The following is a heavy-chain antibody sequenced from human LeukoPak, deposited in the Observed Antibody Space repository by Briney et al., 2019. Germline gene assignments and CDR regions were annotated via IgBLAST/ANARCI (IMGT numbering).Heavy chain of an antibody. CDR1: GFXLSAYW. CDR2: IWYDGSNK. D-gene: IGHD5-24*01. Sequence: GGSLRLSCGASGFXLSAYWIHWVRQAPGKGLEWVAVIWYDGSNKYYADSVKGRFTISRDNSKNTLYLQMNSLRAEDTAVYYCARAQMATNRYYYYGMDVWGQGTTVTVPS. J-gene: IGHJ6*02. CDR3: ARAQMATNRYYYYGMDV. V-gene: IGHV3-33*08.